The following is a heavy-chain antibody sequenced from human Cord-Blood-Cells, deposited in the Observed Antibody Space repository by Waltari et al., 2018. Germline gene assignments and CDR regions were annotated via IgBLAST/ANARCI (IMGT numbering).Heavy chain of an antibody. CDR2: IYYSGST. Sequence: QLQESGPGLVKPSETLSLTCTVSGGSISSSSYYWGWIRQPPGKGLEWIGSIYYSGSTYYNPSLKSRVTISVDTSKNQFSLKLSSVTAADTAVYYCARRPYYDFWSGYYAFDIWGQGTMVTVSS. CDR3: ARRPYYDFWSGYYAFDI. V-gene: IGHV4-39*01. CDR1: GGSISSSSYY. D-gene: IGHD3-3*01. J-gene: IGHJ3*02.